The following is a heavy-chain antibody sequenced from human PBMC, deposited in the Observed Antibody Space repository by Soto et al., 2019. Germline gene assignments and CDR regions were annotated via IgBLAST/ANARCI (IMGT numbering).Heavy chain of an antibody. Sequence: AVKVSCKASGGTFSSYAISWVLQAPRQGLEWMGGIIPIFGTANYAQKFQGRVTITADESTSTAYMELSSLRSEDTAVYYCASGLRLVIGSGGDFDYWGQGTLVTVS. J-gene: IGHJ4*02. D-gene: IGHD3-9*01. V-gene: IGHV1-69*13. CDR2: IIPIFGTA. CDR1: GGTFSSYA. CDR3: ASGLRLVIGSGGDFDY.